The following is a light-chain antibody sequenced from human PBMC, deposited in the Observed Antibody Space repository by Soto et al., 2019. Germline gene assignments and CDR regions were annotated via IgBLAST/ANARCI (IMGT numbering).Light chain of an antibody. V-gene: IGKV3-20*01. CDR3: QQYGGSPRT. J-gene: IGKJ1*01. CDR1: QSVGKS. Sequence: IVLTXXXXXXXFXXXGXAPLXFRASQSVGKSLAWYQQKPGQAPRLLIYGASTRATGIPDRFSGSGSGTDFTLTISRLEPEDFAVYYCQQYGGSPRTFGQGTKVDIK. CDR2: GAS.